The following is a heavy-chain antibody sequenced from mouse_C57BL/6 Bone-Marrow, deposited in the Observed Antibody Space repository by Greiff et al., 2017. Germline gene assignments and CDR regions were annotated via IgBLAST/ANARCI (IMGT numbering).Heavy chain of an antibody. J-gene: IGHJ1*03. CDR2: IWSGGST. V-gene: IGHV2-2*01. D-gene: IGHD2-1*01. Sequence: VMLVESGPGLVQPSQSLSITCTVSGFSLTSYGVHWVRQSPGKGLEWLGVIWSGGSTDYNAAFISRLSISKDNSKSQVFFKMNSLQADDTAIDYCARMGIYYGKVDVWGTGTTVTVSS. CDR1: GFSLTSYG. CDR3: ARMGIYYGKVDV.